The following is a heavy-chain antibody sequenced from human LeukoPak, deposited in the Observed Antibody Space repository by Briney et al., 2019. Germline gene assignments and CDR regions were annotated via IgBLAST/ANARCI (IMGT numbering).Heavy chain of an antibody. D-gene: IGHD5-24*01. V-gene: IGHV4-59*01. CDR1: GGSIKSNY. CDR2: GYYSGTT. J-gene: IGHJ5*02. Sequence: SETLSLTCTVSGGSIKSNYWSWIRQPPGKGLEWIGYGYYSGTTNYNPSFKSRVTISLDTSKSQFSLKLRFVTTADTAVYYCAREGDPGSGYNYGNWLDPWGQGTLVTVPS. CDR3: AREGDPGSGYNYGNWLDP.